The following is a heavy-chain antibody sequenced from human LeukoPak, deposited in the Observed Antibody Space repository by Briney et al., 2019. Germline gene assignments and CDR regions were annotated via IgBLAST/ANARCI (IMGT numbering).Heavy chain of an antibody. V-gene: IGHV4-39*07. D-gene: IGHD5-18*01. J-gene: IGHJ6*03. CDR3: AREGRYRYGYNEYHLYMDI. Sequence: SETLSLTCTVSGGSISSTYYWGWIRQPPGKGLEWIGSIFYRGSTYNNPSLKSRVTISVDTSKNQFSLKLSSVTAAETAVYYCAREGRYRYGYNEYHLYMDIWGKGTTVTVSS. CDR2: IFYRGST. CDR1: GGSISSTYY.